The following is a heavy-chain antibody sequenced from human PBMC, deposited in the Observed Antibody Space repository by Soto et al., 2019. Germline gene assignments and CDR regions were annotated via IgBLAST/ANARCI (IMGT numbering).Heavy chain of an antibody. J-gene: IGHJ4*02. CDR2: ISGSGGST. CDR3: AKKKTGAYLFDF. Sequence: EVQLLESGGGLVQPGGSLRLSCAASGFTFSSYAMSWVRQAPGKGLEWVSAISGSGGSTYYADSVKGRFTISRDNSKNTLYLQMDSLRAEDTALYYCAKKKTGAYLFDFWGQGTLVTVSS. D-gene: IGHD7-27*01. V-gene: IGHV3-23*01. CDR1: GFTFSSYA.